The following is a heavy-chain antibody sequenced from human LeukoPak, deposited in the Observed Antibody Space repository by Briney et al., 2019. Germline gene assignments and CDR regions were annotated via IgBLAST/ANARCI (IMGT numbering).Heavy chain of an antibody. D-gene: IGHD5-18*01. CDR2: IYYSGST. CDR1: GGSISSSSYY. J-gene: IGHJ4*02. V-gene: IGHV4-39*01. CDR3: ARLIYSSGFDY. Sequence: PSETLSLTCTVSGGSISSSSYYWGWIRQPPGKGLEWIGGIYYSGSTYYNPSLKSRVTISVDTSKNQFSLKLSSVTAADTAVYYCARLIYSSGFDYWGQGTLVTVSS.